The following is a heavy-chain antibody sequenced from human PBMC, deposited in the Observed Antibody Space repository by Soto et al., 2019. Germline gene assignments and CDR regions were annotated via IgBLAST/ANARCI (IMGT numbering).Heavy chain of an antibody. CDR2: IYYSGST. Sequence: PSETLSLTCTVSGCSISSYYWSWIRQPPGKGLEWIGYIYYSGSTNYNPSLKSRVTISVDTSKNQFSLKLSSVTAADTAVYYCARESQLYYFDYWGQGTLVTVSS. J-gene: IGHJ4*02. V-gene: IGHV4-59*01. CDR1: GCSISSYY. CDR3: ARESQLYYFDY. D-gene: IGHD1-1*01.